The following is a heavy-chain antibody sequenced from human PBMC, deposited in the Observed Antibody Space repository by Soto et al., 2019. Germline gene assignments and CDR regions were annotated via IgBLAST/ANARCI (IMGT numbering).Heavy chain of an antibody. CDR2: IYYSGST. CDR3: ARPSVVAAFDAFDI. D-gene: IGHD2-15*01. J-gene: IGHJ3*02. Sequence: SETLSLTCTVSGGSISSYYWSWIRQPPGKGLEWIGYIYYSGSTNYNPSLKSRVTISVDTSKNQFSLKLSSVTAADTAVYYCARPSVVAAFDAFDIWGQGTMVTVSS. CDR1: GGSISSYY. V-gene: IGHV4-59*08.